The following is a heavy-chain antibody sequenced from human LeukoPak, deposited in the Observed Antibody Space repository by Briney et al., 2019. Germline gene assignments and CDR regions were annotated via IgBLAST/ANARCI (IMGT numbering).Heavy chain of an antibody. CDR3: ARNDYSNYVGYWYLDL. CDR2: INPNSGGT. D-gene: IGHD4-11*01. CDR1: GYTFTDYY. Sequence: GASVKVSCKASGYTFTDYYMHWIRQAPGQGLEWMGWINPNSGGTNYAQKFQGRVTMTRDTSISTAYMELSRLRSDDTAVYYCARNDYSNYVGYWYLDLWDRGTLVTVSS. J-gene: IGHJ2*01. V-gene: IGHV1-2*02.